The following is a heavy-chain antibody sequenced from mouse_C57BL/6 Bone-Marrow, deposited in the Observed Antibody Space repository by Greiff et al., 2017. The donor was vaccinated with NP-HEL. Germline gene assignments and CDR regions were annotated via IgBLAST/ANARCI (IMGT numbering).Heavy chain of an antibody. CDR3: ARPDGYYGFAY. Sequence: VKLMESGPELVKPGASVKISCKASGYAFSSSWMNWVKQRPGKGLEWIGRIYPGDGDTNYNGKFKGKATLTADKSSSTAYMQLSSLKSEDSAVYFCARPDGYYGFAYWGQGTLVTVSA. CDR2: IYPGDGDT. V-gene: IGHV1-82*01. D-gene: IGHD2-3*01. CDR1: GYAFSSSW. J-gene: IGHJ3*01.